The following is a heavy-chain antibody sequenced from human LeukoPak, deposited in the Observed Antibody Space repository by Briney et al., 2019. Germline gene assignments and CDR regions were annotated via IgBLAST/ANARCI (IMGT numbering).Heavy chain of an antibody. J-gene: IGHJ5*02. CDR1: GFTFSSYG. Sequence: GGSLRLSCAASGFTFSSYGMHWVRQAPGQGLEWVAVIWYDGSNKYYADSVKGRFTISRDNSKNTLYLQMNSLRAEDTAVYYCARAEGYCSSTSCYWWFDPWGQGTLVTVSS. CDR3: ARAEGYCSSTSCYWWFDP. D-gene: IGHD2-2*01. CDR2: IWYDGSNK. V-gene: IGHV3-33*01.